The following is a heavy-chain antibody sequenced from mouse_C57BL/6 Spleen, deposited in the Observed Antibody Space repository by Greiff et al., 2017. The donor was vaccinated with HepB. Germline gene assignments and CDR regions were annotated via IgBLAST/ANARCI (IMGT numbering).Heavy chain of an antibody. Sequence: EVHLVESGPGLVKPSQSLSLTCSVTGYSITSGYYWNWIRQFPGNKLEWMGYISYDGSNNYNPSLKNRISITRDTSKNQFFLKLNSVTTEDTATYYCAREFLRAWFAYWGQGTLVTVSA. D-gene: IGHD2-12*01. J-gene: IGHJ3*01. CDR3: AREFLRAWFAY. CDR1: GYSITSGYY. V-gene: IGHV3-6*01. CDR2: ISYDGSN.